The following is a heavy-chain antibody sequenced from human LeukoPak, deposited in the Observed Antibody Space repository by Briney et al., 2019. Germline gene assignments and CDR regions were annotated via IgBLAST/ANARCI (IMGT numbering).Heavy chain of an antibody. D-gene: IGHD3-22*01. CDR3: ARAISYYYDTRIHDAFDI. CDR2: IYTSGST. J-gene: IGHJ3*02. V-gene: IGHV4-61*02. CDR1: GGTISSGSYY. Sequence: SETLSLTCTVSGGTISSGSYYWTWIRQPAGKGLEWIGRIYTSGSTNYNPSLKSRATISVDTSKNQFSLKLSAVTAADTAVYYCARAISYYYDTRIHDAFDIWGQGTMVTVSS.